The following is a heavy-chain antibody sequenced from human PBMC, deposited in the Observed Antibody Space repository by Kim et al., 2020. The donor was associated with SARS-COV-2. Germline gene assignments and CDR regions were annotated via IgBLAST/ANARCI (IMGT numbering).Heavy chain of an antibody. CDR2: INPNSGGT. J-gene: IGHJ6*02. Sequence: ASVKVSCKASGYTFTGYYMHWVRQAPGQGLEWMGRINPNSGGTNYAQKFQGRVTMTRDTSISTAYMELSRLRSDDTAVYYCARTWRYYDILTGIEPETDQRWSNYYYGMDVWGQGTTVTVSS. CDR1: GYTFTGYY. V-gene: IGHV1-2*06. CDR3: ARTWRYYDILTGIEPETDQRWSNYYYGMDV. D-gene: IGHD3-9*01.